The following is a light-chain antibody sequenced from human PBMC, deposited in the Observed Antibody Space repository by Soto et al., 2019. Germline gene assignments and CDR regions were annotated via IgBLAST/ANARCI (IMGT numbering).Light chain of an antibody. CDR2: DAS. CDR3: QQYDNLIT. J-gene: IGKJ4*01. CDR1: RSLSSIY. Sequence: EIVLTQSPATLSLSPGERATLSCGASRSLSSIYLAWYQQKPGLAPRLVIYDASSRATGIPDRFSGSGSGTDFTLTINRLEREDFAVYYCQQYDNLITFGGGTKVEIK. V-gene: IGKV3D-20*01.